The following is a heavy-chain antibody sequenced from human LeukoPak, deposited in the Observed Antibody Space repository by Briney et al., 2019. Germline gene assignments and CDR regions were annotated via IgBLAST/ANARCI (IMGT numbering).Heavy chain of an antibody. D-gene: IGHD2-2*02. CDR1: GGSISSSSYY. V-gene: IGHV4-61*05. CDR2: IYYSGST. Sequence: SETLSLTCTVSGGSISSSSYYWGWIRQPPGKGLEWIGYIYYSGSTNYNPSLKSRVTISVDTSKNQFSLKLSSVTAADTAVYYCAMGYCSSTSCYTFNYYMDVWGKGTTVTVSS. J-gene: IGHJ6*03. CDR3: AMGYCSSTSCYTFNYYMDV.